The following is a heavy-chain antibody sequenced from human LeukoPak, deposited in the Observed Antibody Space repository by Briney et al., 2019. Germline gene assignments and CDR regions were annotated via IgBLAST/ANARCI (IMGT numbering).Heavy chain of an antibody. CDR1: GFSLNTSGMC. D-gene: IGHD1-7*01. Sequence: ESGPALVKPTQTLRLTCAFSGFSLNTSGMCVSWICQPPGKALEWLARIDWDGDKFYSRSLETRLTISKDTSRNQVVLTMTNLDPVDTATYFCARFRGATGTTDSWGQGTLVTVSS. V-gene: IGHV2-70*17. J-gene: IGHJ4*02. CDR2: IDWDGDK. CDR3: ARFRGATGTTDS.